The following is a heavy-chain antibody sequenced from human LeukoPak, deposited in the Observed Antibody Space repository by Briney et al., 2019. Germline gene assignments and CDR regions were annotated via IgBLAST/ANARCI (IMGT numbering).Heavy chain of an antibody. Sequence: GGSLRLSCAASGFTFDDYGMSWVRQAPGKGLEWVSGINWNGGSTGYADSVKGRFTISRDNAKNSLYQQMNSLRAEDTALYYCAGGRREYYFDYWGQGTLVTVSS. D-gene: IGHD3-16*01. V-gene: IGHV3-20*04. CDR2: INWNGGST. CDR3: AGGRREYYFDY. J-gene: IGHJ4*02. CDR1: GFTFDDYG.